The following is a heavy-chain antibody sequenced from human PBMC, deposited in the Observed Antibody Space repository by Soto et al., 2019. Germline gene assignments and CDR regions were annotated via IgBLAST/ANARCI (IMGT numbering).Heavy chain of an antibody. D-gene: IGHD5-18*01. CDR1: GGSISSSSYY. Sequence: SETLSLTCTVSGGSISSSSYYGCWIRQPPGKWLEWIGSIYYSGSTYYNPSLKSRVTISVDTSKNQFSLKLSSVTAADTAVYYCARHVRETAMPTPNAYWGHGTLLTVSS. J-gene: IGHJ4*01. V-gene: IGHV4-39*01. CDR3: ARHVRETAMPTPNAY. CDR2: IYYSGST.